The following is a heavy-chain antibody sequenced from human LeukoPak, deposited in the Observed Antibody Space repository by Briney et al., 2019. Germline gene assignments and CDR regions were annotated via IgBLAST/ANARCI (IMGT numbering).Heavy chain of an antibody. J-gene: IGHJ4*02. V-gene: IGHV3-21*01. CDR1: GFTFGSYG. CDR3: ARDYGDYYFDY. D-gene: IGHD4-17*01. Sequence: GGSLRLSCAASGFTFGSYGMNWVRQAPGRGLEWVASISSTGFYKYYADSVKGRFTISRDNSKTSLYLQMNSLGGEDSGVYYCARDYGDYYFDYWGQGTLVSVSS. CDR2: ISSTGFYK.